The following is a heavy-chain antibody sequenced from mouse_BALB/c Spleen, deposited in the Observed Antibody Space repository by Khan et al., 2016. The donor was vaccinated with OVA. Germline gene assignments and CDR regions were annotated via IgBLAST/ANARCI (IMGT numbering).Heavy chain of an antibody. V-gene: IGHV2-2*02. CDR1: GFSLTNYG. Sequence: VQLQQSGPGLVQPSQSLSITCTVSGFSLTNYGVHWVRQFPGKGLEWRGVKWSGGSTDSNDDFISRLSINKDNSKSQVFFRMNSLQANDNTINYCDRMYFSYGSDGDDYSMDYWGQGTSVTVSS. CDR3: DRMYFSYGSDGDDYSMDY. D-gene: IGHD2-1*01. J-gene: IGHJ4*01. CDR2: KWSGGST.